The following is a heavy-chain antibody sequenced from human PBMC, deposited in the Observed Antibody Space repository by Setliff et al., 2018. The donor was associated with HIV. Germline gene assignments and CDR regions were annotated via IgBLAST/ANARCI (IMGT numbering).Heavy chain of an antibody. D-gene: IGHD6-13*01. V-gene: IGHV3-74*01. J-gene: IGHJ4*02. CDR1: GFTFRSNW. CDR2: INTDGSSR. Sequence: GGSLRLSCAASGFTFRSNWMHWVRQAPGKGLVWVSRINTDGSSRSYADSVKGRFTISRDNAKNTLYLQMDSLRPEDTGFYYCAKDPFTSSWYGFDYWGQGALVTVSS. CDR3: AKDPFTSSWYGFDY.